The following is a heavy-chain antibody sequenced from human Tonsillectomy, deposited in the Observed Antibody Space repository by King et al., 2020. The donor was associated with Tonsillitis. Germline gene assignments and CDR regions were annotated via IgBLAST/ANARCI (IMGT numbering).Heavy chain of an antibody. D-gene: IGHD5-18*01. Sequence: VQLVESGGGLVQPGRSLRLSCAASGFTFDDYAMHWVRQAPGKGLEWVSGISWNSGSIAYADSVKGRFTISRDNAKNSLYLQMNSLRAEDTALYYCAKDPFRGYSYGYWGIVDYWGQGTLVTVSS. CDR2: ISWNSGSI. J-gene: IGHJ4*02. CDR1: GFTFDDYA. CDR3: AKDPFRGYSYGYWGIVDY. V-gene: IGHV3-9*01.